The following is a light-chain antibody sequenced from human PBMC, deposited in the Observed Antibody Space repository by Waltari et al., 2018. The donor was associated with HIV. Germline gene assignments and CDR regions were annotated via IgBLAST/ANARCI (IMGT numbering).Light chain of an antibody. CDR3: SSFTTSITVV. CDR1: SSAVGIYNA. CDR2: DVS. J-gene: IGLJ2*01. Sequence: QSALTQPPSVSGSLGQSVTISCTGTSSAVGIYNAVSWYQQSPGTAPKLLIYDVSNRPSGVADRFSGSKSGNTASLTISGLQAEDEADYYCSSFTTSITVVFGGGTKLTVL. V-gene: IGLV2-18*02.